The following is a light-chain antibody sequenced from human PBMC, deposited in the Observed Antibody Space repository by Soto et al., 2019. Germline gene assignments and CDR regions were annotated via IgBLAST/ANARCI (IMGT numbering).Light chain of an antibody. V-gene: IGKV3-15*01. CDR2: GAS. J-gene: IGKJ1*01. CDR3: QQYNNWPGT. CDR1: QSVSSN. Sequence: EIVMTQSPATLSVSPGERATLSCRASQSVSSNLAWYQQKPGQAPRLLIYGASTRATGIPARFSGSGSGTEFTLTISSLQSEDFXVXYCQQYNNWPGTFGQGTKVEIK.